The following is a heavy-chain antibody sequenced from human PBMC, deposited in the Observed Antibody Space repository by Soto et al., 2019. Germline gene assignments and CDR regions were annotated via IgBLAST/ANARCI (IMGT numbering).Heavy chain of an antibody. D-gene: IGHD3-3*01. V-gene: IGHV3-11*01. J-gene: IGHJ3*02. Sequence: QVQLVESGGGLVKPGGSLRLSCAASGFTFSDYYMSWIRQAPGKGREWVSYISSSGSTIYYADSVKGRFTISRDNAKNSLYLQMNSLRAEDTAVYYCARDRRLLGVSITIFGVPMGDYAFDIWGQGTMVTVSS. CDR1: GFTFSDYY. CDR2: ISSSGSTI. CDR3: ARDRRLLGVSITIFGVPMGDYAFDI.